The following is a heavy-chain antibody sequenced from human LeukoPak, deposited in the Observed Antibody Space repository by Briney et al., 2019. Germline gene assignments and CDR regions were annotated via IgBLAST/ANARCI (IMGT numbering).Heavy chain of an antibody. D-gene: IGHD2-2*01. J-gene: IGHJ4*02. CDR3: ARVLRRVVVPIFWY. V-gene: IGHV1-2*02. Sequence: GASVKVSCKASGYTFTGYYMHWVRQAPGQGLEWMGWINPNSGGTNYAQKFQGRVTMTRDTSISTAYMELSRLRSDDTAVYYCARVLRRVVVPIFWYWGQGTLVTVSS. CDR2: INPNSGGT. CDR1: GYTFTGYY.